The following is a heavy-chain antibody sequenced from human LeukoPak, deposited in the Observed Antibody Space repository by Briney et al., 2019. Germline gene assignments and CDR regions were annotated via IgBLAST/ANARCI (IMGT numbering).Heavy chain of an antibody. J-gene: IGHJ4*02. CDR1: GGSISSGGYY. CDR3: ARTYEGSSWLDY. Sequence: SETLSLTCTVSGGSISSGGYYWSWIRQPPGKGLEWIGYIYHSGSTYYNPSLKSRVTISVDRSKNQFSLKLSSVTAADTAVYYCARTYEGSSWLDYWGQGTLVTVSS. CDR2: IYHSGST. D-gene: IGHD6-13*01. V-gene: IGHV4-30-2*01.